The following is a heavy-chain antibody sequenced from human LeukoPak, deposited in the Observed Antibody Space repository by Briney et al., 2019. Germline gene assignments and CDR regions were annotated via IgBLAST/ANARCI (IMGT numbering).Heavy chain of an antibody. CDR2: IIPIFGTA. Sequence: ASVKVSCKASGGTFSSYAISWVRQAPGQGLEWMGGIIPIFGTANYAQKFQGRVTITADESTSTAYMELSSLRSEDTAVYYCARGTTYYDILTGYSPNWFDPWGQGTLVTVSS. D-gene: IGHD3-9*01. J-gene: IGHJ5*02. CDR3: ARGTTYYDILTGYSPNWFDP. V-gene: IGHV1-69*13. CDR1: GGTFSSYA.